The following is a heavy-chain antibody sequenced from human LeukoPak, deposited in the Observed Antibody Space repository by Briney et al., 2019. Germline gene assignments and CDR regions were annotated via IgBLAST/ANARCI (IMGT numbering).Heavy chain of an antibody. CDR1: GFTFSSYG. CDR2: IKQDGGEK. D-gene: IGHD6-6*01. Sequence: GGSLRLSCAASGFTFSSYGMHWVRQAPGRGLEWVANIKQDGGEKYYLDSVKGRFTISRDNAKNSVFLQMNSLRAEDTAVYYCATLVGDYYYYFYMDVWGKGTTVTVSS. V-gene: IGHV3-7*01. J-gene: IGHJ6*03. CDR3: ATLVGDYYYYFYMDV.